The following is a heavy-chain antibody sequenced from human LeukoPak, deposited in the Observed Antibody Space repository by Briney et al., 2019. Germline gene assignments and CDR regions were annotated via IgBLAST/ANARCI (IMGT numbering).Heavy chain of an antibody. CDR3: ARDRVDY. V-gene: IGHV3-66*02. Sequence: GGSLRLSCAASGFTVSSNYMTWVRQAPGRGLEWVSVIYSGGSTYYADSVKGRFTISRDNSKNTLYLQTNSLRTEDTAVYYCARDRVDYWGQGTLVTVSS. J-gene: IGHJ4*02. D-gene: IGHD6-6*01. CDR2: IYSGGST. CDR1: GFTVSSNY.